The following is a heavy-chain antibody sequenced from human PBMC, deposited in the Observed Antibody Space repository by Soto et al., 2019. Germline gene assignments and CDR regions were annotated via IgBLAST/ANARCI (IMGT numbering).Heavy chain of an antibody. CDR1: GFAVNGQG. V-gene: IGHV3-48*02. Sequence: EVQLVESGGGLVPPGGSLRLSSTASGFAVNGQGMSWFSQAPGKGPEWLAYISSSGGVIHYADSVKGRFTISRDNAKNSLFLQMNSLRDEDTAVYYSAKSLGWFEGDGFDIWGQGTVVTVSS. CDR3: AKSLGWFEGDGFDI. CDR2: ISSSGGVI. J-gene: IGHJ3*02. D-gene: IGHD6-19*01.